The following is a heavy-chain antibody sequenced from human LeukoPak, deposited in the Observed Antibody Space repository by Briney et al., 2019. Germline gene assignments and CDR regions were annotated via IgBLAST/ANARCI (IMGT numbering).Heavy chain of an antibody. CDR1: GYTFTSYD. D-gene: IGHD4-17*01. Sequence: ASVKVSCKASGYTFTSYDINWVRQATGQGLEWMGWMNPNSGNTGYAQKFQGRVTITRNTSISTAYMELSSLRSEDTAVYYCVRLSSHYGDYKVDPWGQGTLVTVSS. CDR3: VRLSSHYGDYKVDP. CDR2: MNPNSGNT. J-gene: IGHJ5*02. V-gene: IGHV1-8*03.